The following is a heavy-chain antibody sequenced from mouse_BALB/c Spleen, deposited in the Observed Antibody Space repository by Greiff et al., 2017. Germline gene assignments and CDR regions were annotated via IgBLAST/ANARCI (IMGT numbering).Heavy chain of an antibody. CDR1: GYTFTDYN. V-gene: IGHV1-18*01. Sequence: DVKLVESGPELVKPGASVKIPCKASGYTFTDYNMDWVKQSHGKSLEWIGDINPNNGGTIYNQKFKGKATLTVDKSSSTAYMELRSLTSEDTAVYYCARDYGYPYYAMDCWGQGTSVTVSS. CDR3: ARDYGYPYYAMDC. J-gene: IGHJ4*01. CDR2: INPNNGGT. D-gene: IGHD2-2*01.